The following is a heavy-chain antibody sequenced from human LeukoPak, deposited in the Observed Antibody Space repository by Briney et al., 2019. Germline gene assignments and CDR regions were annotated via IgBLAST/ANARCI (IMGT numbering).Heavy chain of an antibody. CDR3: VRWQSGSMFHPP. J-gene: IGHJ5*02. CDR1: GGSISSGGYY. Sequence: SETLSLTCTVSGGSISSGGYYWSWIRQHPGKGLEWIGYIYYSGSTYCNPSLKSRVTISVDTSKNQFSLKLSSVTAADTAVYYCVRWQSGSMFHPPWGQGTLVTVSS. D-gene: IGHD3-10*02. V-gene: IGHV4-31*03. CDR2: IYYSGST.